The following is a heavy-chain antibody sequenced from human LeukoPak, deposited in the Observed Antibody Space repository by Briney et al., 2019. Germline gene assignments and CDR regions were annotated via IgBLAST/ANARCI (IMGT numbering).Heavy chain of an antibody. D-gene: IGHD3-22*01. Sequence: GGSLRLSCAASGFTFSNYAMSWVRQAPGKGLEWVSTISGSGTYYADSVKGRFTISRDNSKNTLYLQMNSLRAEDTAVYYCAKDRLGGGYYDSSGYYQELDYWGQGTLVTVSS. CDR2: ISGSGT. CDR3: AKDRLGGGYYDSSGYYQELDY. CDR1: GFTFSNYA. J-gene: IGHJ4*02. V-gene: IGHV3-23*01.